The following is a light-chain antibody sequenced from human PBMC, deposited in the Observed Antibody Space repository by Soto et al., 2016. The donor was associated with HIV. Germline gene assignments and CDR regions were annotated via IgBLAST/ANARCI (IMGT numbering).Light chain of an antibody. V-gene: IGKV1-39*01. CDR2: DAS. CDR1: QSISTY. Sequence: DIQMTQSPSSLSLSIGDRVSITCRASQSISTYLNWYQQEPGRAPKLLIYDASSLQSGVPSRFSGRGSGTGFTLTISSLQHEDLATYYCQQSSRTPRTFGQGTKVEI. CDR3: QQSSRTPRT. J-gene: IGKJ1*01.